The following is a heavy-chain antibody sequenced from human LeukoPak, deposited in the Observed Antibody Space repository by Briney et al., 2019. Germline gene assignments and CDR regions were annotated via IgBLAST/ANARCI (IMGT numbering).Heavy chain of an antibody. CDR3: ARDLDSRGWYGY. D-gene: IGHD6-19*01. V-gene: IGHV4-59*01. J-gene: IGHJ4*02. CDR2: IYYSGST. Sequence: KPSETLSLTCTVSGGSISSYYWSWIRQPPGKGLEWIGYIYYSGSTNYNPSLKSRVTISVDTSKNQFSLKLSSVTAADTAVYYCARDLDSRGWYGYWGQGTLVTVCS. CDR1: GGSISSYY.